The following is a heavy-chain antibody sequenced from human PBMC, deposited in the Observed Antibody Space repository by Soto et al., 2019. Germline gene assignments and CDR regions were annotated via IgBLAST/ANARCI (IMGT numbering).Heavy chain of an antibody. CDR1: GFTFSSYS. Sequence: LRLSCAASGFTFSSYSMNWVRQAPGKGLEWVSSISSSSSYIYYADSVKGRFTISRDNAKNSLYLQMNSLRAEDTAVYYCARDPEVVVPAASPAYGMDVWGQGTTVTVSS. CDR2: ISSSSSYI. J-gene: IGHJ6*02. V-gene: IGHV3-21*01. D-gene: IGHD2-2*01. CDR3: ARDPEVVVPAASPAYGMDV.